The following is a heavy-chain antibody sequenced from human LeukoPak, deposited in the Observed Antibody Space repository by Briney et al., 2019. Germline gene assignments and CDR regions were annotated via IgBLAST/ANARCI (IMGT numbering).Heavy chain of an antibody. CDR1: GFTFSSYG. D-gene: IGHD2-8*01. Sequence: HSGGSLRLSCAASGFTFSSYGMSWVRQAPGKGLEWVSVISGSGGSTYYADSVKGRFTISRDNSKNTLDLQMNSLRADDTAVYYCAKGSLSLMGVFDYWGQGTLVTVSS. J-gene: IGHJ4*02. V-gene: IGHV3-23*01. CDR2: ISGSGGST. CDR3: AKGSLSLMGVFDY.